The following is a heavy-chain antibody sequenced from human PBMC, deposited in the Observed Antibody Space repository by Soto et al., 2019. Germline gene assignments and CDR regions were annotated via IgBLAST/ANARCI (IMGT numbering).Heavy chain of an antibody. J-gene: IGHJ4*02. V-gene: IGHV4-39*01. CDR2: IYYSGST. Sequence: SETLSLTCTVSGGSISSSSYYWGWIRQPPGKGLEWIGSIYYSGSTYYNPSLKSRVTISVDTSKNQFSLKLSSVTAADPAVSYCARHFPNVDYWGQGTLVTVSS. CDR3: ARHFPNVDY. CDR1: GGSISSSSYY.